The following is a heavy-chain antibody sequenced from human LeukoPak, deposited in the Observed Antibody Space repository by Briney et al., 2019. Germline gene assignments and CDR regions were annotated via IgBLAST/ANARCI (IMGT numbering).Heavy chain of an antibody. CDR3: ARGPAGRCSSTSCYTPGYYYYMDV. Sequence: SETLSLTCAVYGGSFSGYYWSWIRQPPGKGLEWIGEINNSGSTNYNPSLKSRVTISVDTSKNQFSRKLGSVTAADTAVYYCARGPAGRCSSTSCYTPGYYYYMDVWGKGTTVTVSS. CDR2: INNSGST. V-gene: IGHV4-34*01. J-gene: IGHJ6*03. CDR1: GGSFSGYY. D-gene: IGHD2-2*02.